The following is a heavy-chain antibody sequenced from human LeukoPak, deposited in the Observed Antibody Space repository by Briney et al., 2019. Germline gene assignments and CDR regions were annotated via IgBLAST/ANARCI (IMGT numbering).Heavy chain of an antibody. CDR2: ISSSSGTI. J-gene: IGHJ4*02. Sequence: GGSLRLSCAASGFTFSTHSMNWVRQAPGKGLEWVSYISSSSGTIYYADSVKGRFTISRDNAKNSLYLQMNSLRDEDTAVYYCAKAVIWSYGSIFDYWGQGTLVTVSS. CDR3: AKAVIWSYGSIFDY. CDR1: GFTFSTHS. D-gene: IGHD5-18*01. V-gene: IGHV3-48*02.